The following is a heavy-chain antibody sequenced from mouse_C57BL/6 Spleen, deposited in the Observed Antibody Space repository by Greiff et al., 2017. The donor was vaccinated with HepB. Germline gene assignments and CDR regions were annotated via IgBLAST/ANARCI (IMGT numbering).Heavy chain of an antibody. CDR2: ISDGGSYT. J-gene: IGHJ3*01. D-gene: IGHD1-1*01. Sequence: EVKLVESGGGLVKPGGSLKLSCAASGFTFSSYAMSWVRQTPEKRLEWVATISDGGSYTYYPDNVKGRFTISRDNAKNNLYLQMSHLKSEDTAMYYCAREVGFAYWGQGTLVTVSA. CDR3: AREVGFAY. V-gene: IGHV5-4*01. CDR1: GFTFSSYA.